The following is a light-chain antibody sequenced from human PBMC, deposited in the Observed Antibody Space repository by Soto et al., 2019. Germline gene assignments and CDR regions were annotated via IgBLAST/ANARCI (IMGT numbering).Light chain of an antibody. J-gene: IGLJ3*02. V-gene: IGLV4-69*02. CDR2: VNSDGSH. Sequence: QSVLTQPPSASASLGASVNLTCTLSSGHSDRAIAWHQQQPEKGPRYLMKVNSDGSHFKGDGIPDRFSGSSSGAERYLIISTLQPEDEADYHCQTWGTDRWVFGAGTKLTVL. CDR3: QTWGTDRWV. CDR1: SGHSDRA.